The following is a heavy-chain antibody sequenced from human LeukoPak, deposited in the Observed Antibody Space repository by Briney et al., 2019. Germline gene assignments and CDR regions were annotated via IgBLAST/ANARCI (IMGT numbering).Heavy chain of an antibody. J-gene: IGHJ5*02. D-gene: IGHD6-13*01. V-gene: IGHV1-69*05. CDR3: ASQLLAAHWFDP. CDR2: IIPIFGTA. Sequence: SVKVTCKASGGTFSSYAISWVRQAPGQGLEWMGRIIPIFGTANYAQKFQGRVTITTDESTSTAYMELSSLRSEDTAVYYCASQLLAAHWFDPWGQGTLVTVSS. CDR1: GGTFSSYA.